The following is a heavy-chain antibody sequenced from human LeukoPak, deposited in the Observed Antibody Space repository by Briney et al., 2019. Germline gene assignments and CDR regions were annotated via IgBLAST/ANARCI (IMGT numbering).Heavy chain of an antibody. J-gene: IGHJ1*01. CDR3: ASGQYYDSSGYPPAEYSQH. V-gene: IGHV4-59*01. Sequence: SETLSLTCTVSGGSISSYYWSWIRQPPGKGLEWIGYIYYSGSTNYNPSLKSRVTISVDTSKNQFSLKLSSVTAADTAVYYCASGQYYDSSGYPPAEYSQHWGQGTLVTVSS. CDR1: GGSISSYY. D-gene: IGHD3-22*01. CDR2: IYYSGST.